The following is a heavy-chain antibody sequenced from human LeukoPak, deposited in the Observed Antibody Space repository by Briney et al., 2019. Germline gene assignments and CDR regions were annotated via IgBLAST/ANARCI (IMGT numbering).Heavy chain of an antibody. Sequence: GGSLRLSCAVSGFTFSSYAMSWVRQAPGKGLEWVSAISGSGDNTYYADSVKGRFTISRDNSKNTLYLQMSSLRAEDTAIYYCAKGGKREDYWGQGTLVTVSS. J-gene: IGHJ4*02. CDR1: GFTFSSYA. CDR3: AKGGKREDY. CDR2: ISGSGDNT. V-gene: IGHV3-23*01.